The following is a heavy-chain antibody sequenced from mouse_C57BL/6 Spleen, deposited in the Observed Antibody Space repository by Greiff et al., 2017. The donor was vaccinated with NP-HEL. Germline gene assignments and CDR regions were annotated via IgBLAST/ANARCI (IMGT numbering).Heavy chain of an antibody. CDR3: ARSGDDYDRYYAMDY. Sequence: VQLQQSGPELVKPGASVKISCKASGYTFTDYYMNWVKQSHGKSLEWIGDINPNNGGTSYNQKFKGKATLTVDKSSSTAYMELRSLTSEDSAVYYCARSGDDYDRYYAMDYWGQGTSVTVSS. D-gene: IGHD2-4*01. CDR2: INPNNGGT. V-gene: IGHV1-26*01. J-gene: IGHJ4*01. CDR1: GYTFTDYY.